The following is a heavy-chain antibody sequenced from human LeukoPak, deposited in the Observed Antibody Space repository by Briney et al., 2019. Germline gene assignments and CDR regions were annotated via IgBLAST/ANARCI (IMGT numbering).Heavy chain of an antibody. CDR3: AKAINIPDWNRTPFDY. D-gene: IGHD1-1*01. CDR1: GFTFSSSA. J-gene: IGHJ4*02. CDR2: ISGSGSGT. Sequence: GGSLRLSCAASGFTFSSSAMSWVRQAPGKGLEWVSGISGSGSGTNHADSVKGRFTISRDSSKSTLYLQMNSLRDEDTAVYYCAKAINIPDWNRTPFDYWGQGTLVTVSS. V-gene: IGHV3-23*01.